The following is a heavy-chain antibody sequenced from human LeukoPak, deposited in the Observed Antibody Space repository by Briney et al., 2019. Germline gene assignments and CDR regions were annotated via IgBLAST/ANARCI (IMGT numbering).Heavy chain of an antibody. CDR1: GGSLSGYY. J-gene: IGHJ4*02. CDR3: ATIKRGNIYGYFDF. V-gene: IGHV4-34*01. Sequence: SSETLSLTCAVYGGSLSGYYWSWIRQPPGKGLEWIGEINHSGSTNYNPSLKSRVTISVDTSKNQFSLRLSSVTAADTAVYYCATIKRGNIYGYFDFWGQGILVTVSS. D-gene: IGHD5-18*01. CDR2: INHSGST.